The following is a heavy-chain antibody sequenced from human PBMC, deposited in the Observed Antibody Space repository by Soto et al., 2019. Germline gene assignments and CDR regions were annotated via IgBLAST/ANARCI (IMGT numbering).Heavy chain of an antibody. D-gene: IGHD2-15*01. CDR3: VVTDYCSGGSCYYYGMDV. CDR1: GYTFTSYA. V-gene: IGHV1-3*01. CDR2: INAGNGNT. J-gene: IGHJ6*02. Sequence: ASVKVSCKASGYTFTSYAMHWVRQAPGQRLEWMGWINAGNGNTKYSQKFQGRVTITRDTSASTAYMELSSLRSEDTAVYYCVVTDYCSGGSCYYYGMDVWGQGTTVTVSS.